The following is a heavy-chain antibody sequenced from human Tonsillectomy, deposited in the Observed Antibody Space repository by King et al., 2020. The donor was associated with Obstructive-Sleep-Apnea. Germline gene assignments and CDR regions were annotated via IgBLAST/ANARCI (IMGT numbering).Heavy chain of an antibody. Sequence: QLVQSGAEVKKPGASVKVSCKASGYTFTGYYIHWVRQAPGQGLEWMGWISPNSGATKYAPKFQDRVTMTRDTSISTAYMDLSRLRSDDTAIYYCARDMSAYDSTSPAYWGQGTLVTVSS. J-gene: IGHJ4*02. CDR3: ARDMSAYDSTSPAY. D-gene: IGHD3-10*01. V-gene: IGHV1-2*02. CDR1: GYTFTGYY. CDR2: ISPNSGAT.